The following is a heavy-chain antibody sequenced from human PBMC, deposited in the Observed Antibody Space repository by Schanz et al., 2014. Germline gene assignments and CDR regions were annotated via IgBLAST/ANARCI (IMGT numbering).Heavy chain of an antibody. J-gene: IGHJ4*02. CDR1: GYNITSND. CDR3: ARGRGFYDY. D-gene: IGHD3-10*01. V-gene: IGHV1-46*01. CDR2: INSSGGGT. Sequence: QVHLVQSGAEVKKPGASVKVSCKASGYNITSNDVTWVRQATGQGLEWMGYINSSGGGTSYAQKFQDRLTMTRDASTSTVYMELSSLTSEDTAVHYCARGRGFYDYWGQGTLVTVSS.